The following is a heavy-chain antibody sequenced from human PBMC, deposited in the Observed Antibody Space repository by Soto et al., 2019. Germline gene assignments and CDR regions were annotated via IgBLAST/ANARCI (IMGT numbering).Heavy chain of an antibody. Sequence: EVQLVESGGGLVKPGGSLRLSCAASGFTFSSYSMNWVRQAPGKGLEWVSSISSSSSYIYYADSVKGRFTISSDNARNSLYLEMNSLRAEDTAVYDCAGGSGDSSGCVDCDYWGQGTLVTVSS. CDR2: ISSSSSYI. CDR1: GFTFSSYS. V-gene: IGHV3-21*01. D-gene: IGHD6-19*01. J-gene: IGHJ4*02. CDR3: AGGSGDSSGCVDCDY.